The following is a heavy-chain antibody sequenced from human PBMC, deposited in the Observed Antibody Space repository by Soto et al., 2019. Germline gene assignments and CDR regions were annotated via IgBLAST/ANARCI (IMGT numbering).Heavy chain of an antibody. CDR2: IYHSGTT. Sequence: QVQLQQSGPGLVKPSGTLSLTCTVSGGSISSRNWWSWVRQTPGKGLEWIGEIYHSGTTSYNPSLESRVTISLDTSKNQFSLKLTSVTAADTAVYYCARRVVPAALGLWGRGTLVTVSS. CDR1: GGSISSRNW. CDR3: ARRVVPAALGL. V-gene: IGHV4-4*02. J-gene: IGHJ2*01. D-gene: IGHD2-2*01.